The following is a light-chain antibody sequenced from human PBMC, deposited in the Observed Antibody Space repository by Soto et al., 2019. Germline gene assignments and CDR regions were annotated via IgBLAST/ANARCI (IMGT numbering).Light chain of an antibody. CDR3: ASHTTTNTRV. J-gene: IGLJ1*01. CDR1: SSDVGAYDY. Sequence: SVLPQPPSVSGSPGQSIAISCTGTSSDVGAYDYVSWYQQHPDRAPRLVIYEVSNRPSGVSNRFSGSKSVNTATLTISGLQAEDEADYYCASHTTTNTRVFGTGTKVTVL. CDR2: EVS. V-gene: IGLV2-14*03.